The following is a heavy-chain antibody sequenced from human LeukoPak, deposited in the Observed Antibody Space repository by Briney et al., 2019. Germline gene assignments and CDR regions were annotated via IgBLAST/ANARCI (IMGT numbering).Heavy chain of an antibody. CDR3: ARSPLSFSGGAFDI. D-gene: IGHD6-19*01. V-gene: IGHV4-38-2*01. J-gene: IGHJ3*02. Sequence: SETLSLTCAVSGYSITTGYYWGWIRQPPGKGLECIGNIYHSGSTNYNPSLKSRVTMSVDTSKNQFSLKLSSVTAADTAVYYCARSPLSFSGGAFDIWGQGTMVTVSS. CDR2: IYHSGST. CDR1: GYSITTGYY.